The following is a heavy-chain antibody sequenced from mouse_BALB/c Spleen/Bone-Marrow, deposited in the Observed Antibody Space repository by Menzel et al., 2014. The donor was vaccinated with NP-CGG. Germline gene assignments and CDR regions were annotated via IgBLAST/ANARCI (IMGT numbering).Heavy chain of an antibody. V-gene: IGHV3-2*02. CDR1: GYSITSDYA. CDR3: ARWDYGDYAMDY. J-gene: IGHJ4*01. D-gene: IGHD1-2*01. CDR2: ISYSSST. Sequence: EVMLVESGPGLVKPSQSLSLTCTVTGYSITSDYACNWIRQFQGNKLEWMGYISYSSSTNYNPSLKSRISITRDTSKNQFFLQLNSVTAEDTATYYCARWDYGDYAMDYWGQGTSVTVSS.